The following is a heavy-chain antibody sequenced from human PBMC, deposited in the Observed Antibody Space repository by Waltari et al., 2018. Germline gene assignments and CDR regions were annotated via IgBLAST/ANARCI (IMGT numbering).Heavy chain of an antibody. J-gene: IGHJ3*01. Sequence: QVQLQESGPGLVRPSETLSLSCAVSGVSISGVYWSWIRQPPGQGLEWVGYISNSGTTSYNPSLKSRATISPDTSKNRISLNLTSMTAADTAVYYCARLSYRHGKDAFDLWGQGTMVTVSS. CDR1: GVSISGVY. D-gene: IGHD3-16*01. CDR3: ARLSYRHGKDAFDL. CDR2: ISNSGTT. V-gene: IGHV4-59*01.